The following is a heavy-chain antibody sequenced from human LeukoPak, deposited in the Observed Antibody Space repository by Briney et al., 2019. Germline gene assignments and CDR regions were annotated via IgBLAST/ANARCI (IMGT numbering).Heavy chain of an antibody. CDR1: GGPNSSYY. J-gene: IGHJ5*02. CDR3: ARLPLWFGESHSP. V-gene: IGHV4-59*01. Sequence: PSETLSLTCTVSGGPNSSYYWSWVREPPGQGLEGIGYIYYSGSTNNNPSLKSRITIPVDTSKNQFSLKLSSVTAADTVVYYCARLPLWFGESHSPWGQGTLVTVSS. CDR2: IYYSGST. D-gene: IGHD3-10*01.